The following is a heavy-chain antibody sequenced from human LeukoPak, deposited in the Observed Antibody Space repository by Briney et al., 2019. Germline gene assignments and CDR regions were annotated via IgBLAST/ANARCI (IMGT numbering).Heavy chain of an antibody. J-gene: IGHJ4*02. CDR1: GGSISSSSYY. CDR2: IYYSGST. V-gene: IGHV4-39*07. CDR3: ARVQWLLRYFDY. Sequence: PSETLSLTCTVSGGSISSSSYYWGWIRQPPGKGLEWIGSIYYSGSTYYNPSLKSRVTISVDTSKNQFSLKLSSVTAADTAVYYCARVQWLLRYFDYWGQGTLVTVSS. D-gene: IGHD6-19*01.